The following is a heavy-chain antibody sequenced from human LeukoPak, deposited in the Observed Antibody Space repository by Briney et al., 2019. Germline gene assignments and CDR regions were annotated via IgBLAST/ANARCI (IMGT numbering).Heavy chain of an antibody. CDR2: IYHGDIT. Sequence: SETLSLTCTVSGGSISSYYWSWIRQPPGKGLEWIGFIYHGDITNYNPSLKSRVTISLDTSKNQVSLKVSSVTAADTAVYYCARERWVQLDAFDIWGPGTMVTVSS. J-gene: IGHJ3*02. CDR3: ARERWVQLDAFDI. CDR1: GGSISSYY. D-gene: IGHD5-24*01. V-gene: IGHV4-59*01.